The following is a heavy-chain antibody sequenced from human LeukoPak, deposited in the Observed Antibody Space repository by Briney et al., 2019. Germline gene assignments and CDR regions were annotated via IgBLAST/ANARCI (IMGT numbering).Heavy chain of an antibody. Sequence: GGSLRLSCAASGFTFSSYGMHWVRQAPGKGLEWVAFIRYDGSNKYYADSVKGRFTISRDNSKNTLYLQMNSLRAEDTAVYYCAKDRDTPYYFDYWGQGTLVTVSS. D-gene: IGHD3-10*01. CDR2: IRYDGSNK. V-gene: IGHV3-30*02. J-gene: IGHJ4*02. CDR3: AKDRDTPYYFDY. CDR1: GFTFSSYG.